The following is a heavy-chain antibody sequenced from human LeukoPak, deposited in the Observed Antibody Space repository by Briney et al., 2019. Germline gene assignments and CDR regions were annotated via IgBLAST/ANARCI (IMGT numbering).Heavy chain of an antibody. CDR2: ISSSSSYI. Sequence: GGSLRLSCAASRFTFSSYSMNCVRQAPGKGLEGVSSISSSSSYIYYADSVKGRFTISRDNAKNSLYLQMNSLRAEDTAVYYCARAYSGSYWGLDYWGQGTLVTVSS. CDR1: RFTFSSYS. J-gene: IGHJ4*02. V-gene: IGHV3-21*01. D-gene: IGHD1-26*01. CDR3: ARAYSGSYWGLDY.